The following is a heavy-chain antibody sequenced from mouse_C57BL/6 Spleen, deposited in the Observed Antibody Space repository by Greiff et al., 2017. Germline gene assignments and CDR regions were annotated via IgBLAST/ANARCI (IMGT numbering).Heavy chain of an antibody. CDR3: TRAYDDGPEFAY. J-gene: IGHJ3*01. CDR1: GFTFSSYA. D-gene: IGHD2-4*01. V-gene: IGHV5-9-1*02. CDR2: ISSGGDYI. Sequence: EVMLVESGEGLVKPGGSLKLSCAASGFTFSSYAMSWVRQTPEKRLEWVAYISSGGDYIYYADTVKGRFTISRDNARNTLYLQMSSLKSEDTAMYYCTRAYDDGPEFAYWGQGTLVTVSA.